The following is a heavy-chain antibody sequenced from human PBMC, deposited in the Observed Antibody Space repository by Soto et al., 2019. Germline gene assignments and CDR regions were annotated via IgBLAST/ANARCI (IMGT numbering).Heavy chain of an antibody. CDR1: GGSISSYY. Sequence: PSETLSLTCTVSGGSISSYYWSWIRQPPGKGLEWIGYIYYSGSTNYNPSLKGRVTISVDMSKNQFSLKLNSMTAADTAVYYCARHNYGSGSTYFDYWGQGTLVTVSS. J-gene: IGHJ4*02. CDR3: ARHNYGSGSTYFDY. CDR2: IYYSGST. V-gene: IGHV4-59*08. D-gene: IGHD3-10*01.